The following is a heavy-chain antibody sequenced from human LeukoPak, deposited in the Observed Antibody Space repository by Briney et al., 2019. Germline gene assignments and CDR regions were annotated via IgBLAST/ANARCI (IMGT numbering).Heavy chain of an antibody. Sequence: GGSLRLSCAASGFTFSSYSMNWVRQAPGKGLEWVSYISSSSSTIYYADPVKGRFTISRDNAKNSLYLQMNSLRAEDTAVYYCARDLRGYSYGRSPFDYWGQGTLVTVSS. CDR1: GFTFSSYS. CDR3: ARDLRGYSYGRSPFDY. J-gene: IGHJ4*02. V-gene: IGHV3-48*01. D-gene: IGHD5-18*01. CDR2: ISSSSSTI.